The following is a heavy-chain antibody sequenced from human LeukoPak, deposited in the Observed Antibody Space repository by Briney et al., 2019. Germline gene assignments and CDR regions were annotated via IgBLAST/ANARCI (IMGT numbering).Heavy chain of an antibody. D-gene: IGHD5-18*01. CDR1: GGTFSSYA. J-gene: IGHJ4*02. CDR3: ARGGSVAVRDTAMWAFDY. Sequence: ASVKVSCKASGGTFSSYAISWVRQAPGQGLEWMGGIIPIFGTANYAQKFQGRVTITADKSTSTAYMELSSLRSEDTAVYYCARGGSVAVRDTAMWAFDYWGQGTLVTVSS. V-gene: IGHV1-69*06. CDR2: IIPIFGTA.